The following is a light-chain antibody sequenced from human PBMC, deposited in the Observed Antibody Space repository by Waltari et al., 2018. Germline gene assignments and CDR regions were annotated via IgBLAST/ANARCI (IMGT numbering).Light chain of an antibody. J-gene: IGLJ2*01. V-gene: IGLV2-23*01. Sequence: QSALTHPASVSGSPVQSITVSCTGTSSDVASYNLVSWYQQHPGQAPKPMIYEGSKRPAGVSNRFSGSKSGNTASLTISGLQAEDEADYYCCSYAGSSTLLFGGGTKVTVL. CDR2: EGS. CDR3: CSYAGSSTLL. CDR1: SSDVASYNL.